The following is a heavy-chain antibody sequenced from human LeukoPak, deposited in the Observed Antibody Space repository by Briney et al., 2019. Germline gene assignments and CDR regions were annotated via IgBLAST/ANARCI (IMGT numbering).Heavy chain of an antibody. D-gene: IGHD6-19*01. CDR3: ARDHVSSGWYRDFDY. CDR1: GFTFSSYS. Sequence: PGGSLRLSCAASGFTFSSYSMNWVRQAPGKGLEGVSSISSSSSYIYYADSVKGRFTISRDNAKNSLYLQMNSLRAEDTAVYYCARDHVSSGWYRDFDYWGQGTLVTVSS. J-gene: IGHJ4*02. CDR2: ISSSSSYI. V-gene: IGHV3-21*01.